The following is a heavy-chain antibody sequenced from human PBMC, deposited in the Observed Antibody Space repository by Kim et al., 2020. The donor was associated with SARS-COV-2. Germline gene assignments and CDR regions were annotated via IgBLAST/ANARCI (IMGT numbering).Heavy chain of an antibody. D-gene: IGHD3-10*01. V-gene: IGHV4-34*01. Sequence: SETLSLTCAVYGGSFSGYYWSWIRQPPGKGLEWIGEINHSGSTNYNPSLKSRVTISVDTSKNQFSLKLSSVTAADTAVYYCARVLKDYYGSGRVDPWGQGTLVTVSS. CDR3: ARVLKDYYGSGRVDP. CDR2: INHSGST. CDR1: GGSFSGYY. J-gene: IGHJ5*02.